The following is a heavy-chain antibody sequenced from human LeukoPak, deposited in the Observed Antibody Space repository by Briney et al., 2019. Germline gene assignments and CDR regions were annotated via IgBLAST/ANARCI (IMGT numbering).Heavy chain of an antibody. J-gene: IGHJ4*02. Sequence: ASVKVSCKASGHTFTGYYMHWVRQAPGHGLEWMGWINPNIGGTNDAQNFQGRVTMTRDTSISTAYMELSRLRSDDTAVYYCARDDEGRDIVVVPAAIGYWGQGTLVTVSS. CDR1: GHTFTGYY. CDR2: INPNIGGT. V-gene: IGHV1-2*02. D-gene: IGHD2-2*02. CDR3: ARDDEGRDIVVVPAAIGY.